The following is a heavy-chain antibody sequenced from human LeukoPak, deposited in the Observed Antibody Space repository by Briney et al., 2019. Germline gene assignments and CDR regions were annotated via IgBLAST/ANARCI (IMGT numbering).Heavy chain of an antibody. Sequence: SVKVSCKASGFTFTSSAMQWVRQARGQRLEWIGWIVVGSGNTNYAQKFQERVTITRDMSTSTAYMELSSLRSDDTAVYYCARDDLLEYYDFWSGYSLDYWGQGTLVTVSS. J-gene: IGHJ4*02. CDR1: GFTFTSSA. CDR3: ARDDLLEYYDFWSGYSLDY. V-gene: IGHV1-58*02. D-gene: IGHD3-3*01. CDR2: IVVGSGNT.